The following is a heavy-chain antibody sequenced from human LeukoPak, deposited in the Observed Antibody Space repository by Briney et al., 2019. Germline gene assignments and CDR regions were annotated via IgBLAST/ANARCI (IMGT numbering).Heavy chain of an antibody. D-gene: IGHD3-3*02. V-gene: IGHV3-21*01. Sequence: GGSLGLSCAASGFTFSDYTMNWVRQAPGKGLEWVSSITSSSTYIYYSDSVKGRFTISRDNAKNSLYLQMNSLRAEDTAVYYCTNLAPMDVWGKGTTVTVSS. CDR1: GFTFSDYT. J-gene: IGHJ6*04. CDR2: ITSSSTYI. CDR3: TNLAPMDV.